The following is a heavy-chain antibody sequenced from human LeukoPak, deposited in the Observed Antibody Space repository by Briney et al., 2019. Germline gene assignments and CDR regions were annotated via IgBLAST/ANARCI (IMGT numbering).Heavy chain of an antibody. CDR3: ARDPKRWLQLGVGRHFDN. V-gene: IGHV3-64*01. J-gene: IGHJ4*02. CDR2: ISRSGGTT. D-gene: IGHD5-24*01. CDR1: GFTFSSYT. Sequence: GGSLRLSCTASGFTFSSYTMHWVRQAPGKGLEYVSGISRSGGTTNSATSVKGRFTISRDNSKNTLYLQMDSLRPEDMAVYYCARDPKRWLQLGVGRHFDNWGRGTLVTVSS.